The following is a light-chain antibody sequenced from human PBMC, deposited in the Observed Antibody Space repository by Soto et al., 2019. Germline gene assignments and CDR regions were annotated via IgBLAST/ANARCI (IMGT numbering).Light chain of an antibody. CDR1: QGISSY. CDR2: AAY. J-gene: IGKJ3*01. Sequence: DLQLTQSPSFLSASVGDRVTITCRASQGISSYLAWYQHKPGKAPKLLIYAAYILQTGVPSRFSGSGSGTEFTLTISSLQPEDFATYYCQQLNSYPLTFGPGTKVDIK. V-gene: IGKV1-9*01. CDR3: QQLNSYPLT.